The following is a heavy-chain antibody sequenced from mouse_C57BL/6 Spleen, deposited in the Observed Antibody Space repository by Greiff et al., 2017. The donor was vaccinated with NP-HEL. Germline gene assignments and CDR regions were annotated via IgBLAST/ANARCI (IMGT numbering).Heavy chain of an antibody. CDR3: ARYYGSRPYWYFDV. J-gene: IGHJ1*03. V-gene: IGHV1-82*01. CDR2: IYHGDGDT. Sequence: VQLEESGPELVKPGASVKISCTASGYAFSSSWMNWVKQRPGRGLEWIGRIYHGDGDTNYNGKFKGKATLPADKSTSTAYMQLSSLTSEDSAVCCWARYYGSRPYWYFDVWGTGATVTVSS. D-gene: IGHD1-1*01. CDR1: GYAFSSSW.